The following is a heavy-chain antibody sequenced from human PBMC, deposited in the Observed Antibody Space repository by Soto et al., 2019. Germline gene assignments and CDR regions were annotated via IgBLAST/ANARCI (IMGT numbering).Heavy chain of an antibody. D-gene: IGHD2-2*01. CDR3: ARCGAGTQRPAAIDVAAY. V-gene: IGHV5-51*01. J-gene: IGHJ4*02. Sequence: GESLKISCKGSGYSFTSYWIGWVRQMPGKGLEWMGIIYPGDSDTRYSPSFQGQVTISADKSISTAYLQWSSLKASDTAMYYCARCGAGTQRPAAIDVAAYWGQGTLVTVSS. CDR1: GYSFTSYW. CDR2: IYPGDSDT.